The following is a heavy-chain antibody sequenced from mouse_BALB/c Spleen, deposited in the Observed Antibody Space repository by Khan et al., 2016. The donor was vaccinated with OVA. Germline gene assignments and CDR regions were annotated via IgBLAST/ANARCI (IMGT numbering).Heavy chain of an antibody. Sequence: LVESGPELKKPGETVKISCKASGYTFTNNGMNWVKQNPGKGLKWMGWINTYTGEPTYVDDFKGRFAFSLETSATTAYLQINNLKNEDTATYFCARVGYAGTMDYWGQGTSVTVSS. D-gene: IGHD2-14*01. CDR1: GYTFTNNG. CDR3: ARVGYAGTMDY. V-gene: IGHV9-3-1*01. J-gene: IGHJ4*01. CDR2: INTYTGEP.